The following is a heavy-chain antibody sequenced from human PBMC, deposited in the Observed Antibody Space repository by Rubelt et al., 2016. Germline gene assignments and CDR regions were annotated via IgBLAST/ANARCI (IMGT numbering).Heavy chain of an antibody. D-gene: IGHD3-22*01. CDR2: INPSGNS. V-gene: IGHV4-39*07. CDR1: GGSISSRTNY. J-gene: IGHJ4*02. CDR3: ARGSDRCKAGVD. Sequence: QLHLQESGPGLVKPSETLSLTCTVSGGSISSRTNYWGWIRQPPGKGLEWIGDINPSGNSNYNSSLKSRVTISGDTSKSQFSLKLTSVTAADTAVYYCARGSDRCKAGVDWGQGTLVTVSS.